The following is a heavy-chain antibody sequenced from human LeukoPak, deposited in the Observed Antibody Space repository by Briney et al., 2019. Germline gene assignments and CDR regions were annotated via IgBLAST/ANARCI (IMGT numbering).Heavy chain of an antibody. CDR1: GGSISSYY. V-gene: IGHV4-59*01. D-gene: IGHD6-13*01. CDR2: IYYSGST. Sequence: PSETLSLTCTVSGGSISSYYWSWIRQPPGKGLEWIGYIYYSGSTNYNPSLKSRVTISVDTSKNQFSLKLSSVTAADTAVYYCARDSRLDWFDPWGQGTLVTVSS. CDR3: ARDSRLDWFDP. J-gene: IGHJ5*02.